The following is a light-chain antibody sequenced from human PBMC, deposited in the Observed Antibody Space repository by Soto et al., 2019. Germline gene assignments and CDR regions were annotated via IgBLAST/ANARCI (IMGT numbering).Light chain of an antibody. J-gene: IGLJ2*01. Sequence: QAVVTQEPSLTVSPGGTVTLTCGSTTGAVTSGHYPYWFQQQPGQAPRTLIYETSNKHSWTPARFSGSLLGGKAALTISGAQPEDEAEYYCLLYYSGARPVVFGGGTKLTVL. CDR2: ETS. CDR1: TGAVTSGHY. CDR3: LLYYSGARPVV. V-gene: IGLV7-46*01.